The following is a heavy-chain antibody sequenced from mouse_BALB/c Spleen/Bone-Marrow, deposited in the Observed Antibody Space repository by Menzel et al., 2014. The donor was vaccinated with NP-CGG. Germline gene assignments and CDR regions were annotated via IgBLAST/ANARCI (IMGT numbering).Heavy chain of an antibody. J-gene: IGHJ2*01. D-gene: IGHD1-2*01. Sequence: EVMLVESGGGLVQPGGSMKLSCAASGFTFXDAWMDWVRQSPEKGLEWVAEIRNKANNLAAYFSESVKGRFTISRDDSKSSVYLQMNILRPEDTGIYYCTSYYGYYWGQGTTLTVSS. CDR2: IRNKANNLAA. V-gene: IGHV6-6*01. CDR3: TSYYGYY. CDR1: GFTFXDAW.